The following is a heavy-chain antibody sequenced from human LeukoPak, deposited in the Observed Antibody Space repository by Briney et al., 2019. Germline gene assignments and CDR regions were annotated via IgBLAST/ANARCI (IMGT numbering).Heavy chain of an antibody. CDR1: GDTFTSYY. V-gene: IGHV1-46*01. Sequence: GASVKVSCKASGDTFTSYYMHWVRQAPGQGLECMGIINPSGTSTSYAQKFQGRVTMTRDMSTSTVYMELSSLRSDDTAIYYCARGRPESPFDPWGQGTLVTVSS. D-gene: IGHD1-1*01. CDR3: ARGRPESPFDP. J-gene: IGHJ5*02. CDR2: INPSGTST.